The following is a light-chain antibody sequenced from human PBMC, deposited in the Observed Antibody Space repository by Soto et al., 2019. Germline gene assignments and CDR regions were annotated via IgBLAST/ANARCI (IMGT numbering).Light chain of an antibody. V-gene: IGKV3-11*01. J-gene: IGKJ1*01. CDR1: QSVSSY. Sequence: EIVLTQSPATLSLSPGERATLSCRASQSVSSYLAWYQQKPGQAPRLLIYDASNRATGIPARFSGSGSGTDFTLTISSLEPEDFAVYYCQQRSNWPPTWTFGQETKV. CDR3: QQRSNWPPTWT. CDR2: DAS.